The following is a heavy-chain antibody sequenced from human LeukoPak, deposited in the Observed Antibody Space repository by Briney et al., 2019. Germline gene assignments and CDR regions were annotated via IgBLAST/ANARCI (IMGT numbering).Heavy chain of an antibody. CDR3: TTYYGGGGN. CDR2: IKSKTDGGTT. Sequence: GGSLRLSCAASGFTVSSNYMSWVRQVPGKGLEWVGRIKSKTDGGTTDYAAPVKGRFTISRDDSKNTLYLQMNSLKIEDTGVYYCTTYYGGGGNWGQGTLVTVSS. D-gene: IGHD1-26*01. CDR1: GFTVSSNY. V-gene: IGHV3-15*01. J-gene: IGHJ4*02.